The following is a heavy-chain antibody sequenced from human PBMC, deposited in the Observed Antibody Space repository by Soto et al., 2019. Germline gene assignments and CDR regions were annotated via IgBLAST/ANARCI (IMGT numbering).Heavy chain of an antibody. V-gene: IGHV4-39*01. J-gene: IGHJ4*02. CDR1: GGSIGDYD. Sequence: SETLCLTCSVSGGSIGDYDGGWIRQPPGKGLEWIGSMYYSGSTYYNPSLKSRVTISVDTSKNQFSLKLTSVTAADTAVYHCARHVGNSPPGSWGQGTLVTVSS. D-gene: IGHD1-26*01. CDR3: ARHVGNSPPGS. CDR2: MYYSGST.